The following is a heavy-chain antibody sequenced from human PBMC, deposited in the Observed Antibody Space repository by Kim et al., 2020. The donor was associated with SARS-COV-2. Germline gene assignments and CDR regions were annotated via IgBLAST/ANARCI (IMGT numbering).Heavy chain of an antibody. V-gene: IGHV3-23*01. D-gene: IGHD3-10*01. CDR2: ISGSGGST. CDR3: AKPQPLQWMLRGVIIPYYYYGRDV. CDR1: GFTFSSYA. Sequence: GGSLRLSCAASGFTFSSYAMRWVRQAPGKGLEWVSAISGSGGSTYYADSVKGRFTISRDNSKNTLYLQMNSLRAEDTAVYYCAKPQPLQWMLRGVIIPYYYYGRDVWGQGTTVTVSS. J-gene: IGHJ6*02.